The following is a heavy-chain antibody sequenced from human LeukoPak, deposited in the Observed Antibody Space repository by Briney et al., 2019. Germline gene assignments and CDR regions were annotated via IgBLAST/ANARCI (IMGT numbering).Heavy chain of an antibody. CDR1: GYTFTSYG. J-gene: IGHJ4*02. D-gene: IGHD3-9*01. Sequence: ASVKVSCKASGYTFTSYGISWVRQAPGQGLEWMGWISAYNGNTNYAQKLQGRVTMTTDTSTSTAYMELRILRSDDTAVYYCARDGEDYDILTGAGRDYFDYWGQGELVTVSS. CDR2: ISAYNGNT. V-gene: IGHV1-18*01. CDR3: ARDGEDYDILTGAGRDYFDY.